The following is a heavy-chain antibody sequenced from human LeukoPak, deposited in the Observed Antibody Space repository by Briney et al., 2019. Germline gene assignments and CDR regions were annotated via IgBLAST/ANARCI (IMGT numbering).Heavy chain of an antibody. CDR1: GYSFTTYW. J-gene: IGHJ5*02. Sequence: GESLKISCKASGYSFTTYWIGWVRQMPGKGLGWMGIIYPGDSDTRYSPSFQGHVTISADKSISTAYLEWSTLKASDTAMYYCARKCSGGNCYGFDPWGQGTLVTVSS. CDR2: IYPGDSDT. D-gene: IGHD2-15*01. CDR3: ARKCSGGNCYGFDP. V-gene: IGHV5-51*01.